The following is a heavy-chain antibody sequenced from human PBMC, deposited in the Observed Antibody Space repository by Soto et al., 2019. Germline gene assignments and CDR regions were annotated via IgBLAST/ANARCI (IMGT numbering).Heavy chain of an antibody. CDR1: GFTFSDYY. V-gene: IGHV3-11*05. CDR2: ISSSSSYT. J-gene: IGHJ4*02. D-gene: IGHD3-10*01. CDR3: ARVLLWFGDLNPDLYYFDY. Sequence: QVQLVESGGGLVKPGGSLRLSCAASGFTFSDYYMSWIRQAPGKGLEWVSYISSSSSYTNYADSVKGRFTISRDNAKNSLYLQMNSLRAEDTAVYYCARVLLWFGDLNPDLYYFDYWGQGTLVTVSS.